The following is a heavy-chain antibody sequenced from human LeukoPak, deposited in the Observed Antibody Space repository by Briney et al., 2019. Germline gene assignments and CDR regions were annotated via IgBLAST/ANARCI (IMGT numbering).Heavy chain of an antibody. D-gene: IGHD1-1*01. J-gene: IGHJ4*02. CDR2: INPNSGVS. V-gene: IGHV1-2*02. Sequence: GASVKVSCKASGYTFTGYYLHWVRQAPGQGLEWMGWINPNSGVSNYAQKFQGRVSMTRDTSISTAYMEVSRLRSDDTAVYYCARDGNFDYWGQGTLVTVSS. CDR3: ARDGNFDY. CDR1: GYTFTGYY.